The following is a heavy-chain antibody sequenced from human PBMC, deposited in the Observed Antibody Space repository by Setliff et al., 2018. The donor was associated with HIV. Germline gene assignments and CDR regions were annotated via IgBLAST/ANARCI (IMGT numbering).Heavy chain of an antibody. CDR2: INPNNGGT. J-gene: IGHJ3*02. Sequence: ASVKVSCKASGYTFTGYYMHWVRQAPGQGLEWMGWINPNNGGTNYAQKFQGRVTMTRDTSISTAYMEVRSLRSDDMAVYYCARRGVFDAFDIWGQGTMVTVSS. CDR1: GYTFTGYY. CDR3: ARRGVFDAFDI. D-gene: IGHD6-13*01. V-gene: IGHV1-2*02.